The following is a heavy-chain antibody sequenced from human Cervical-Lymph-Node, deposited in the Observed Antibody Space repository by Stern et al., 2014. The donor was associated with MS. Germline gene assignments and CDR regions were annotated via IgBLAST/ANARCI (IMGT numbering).Heavy chain of an antibody. V-gene: IGHV1-69*01. CDR3: ARERDNSYAFDS. D-gene: IGHD3-16*01. Sequence: VQLVESGAEMRQPGSSVRVSCKASGGIFSTSVISWLRQAPGQGLEWLGGISPMFGRANYAQRFQGSVTITADESTSTVYMGLTSLRSEDTAVYYCARERDNSYAFDSWGQGTLVTVSS. J-gene: IGHJ4*02. CDR1: GGIFSTSV. CDR2: ISPMFGRA.